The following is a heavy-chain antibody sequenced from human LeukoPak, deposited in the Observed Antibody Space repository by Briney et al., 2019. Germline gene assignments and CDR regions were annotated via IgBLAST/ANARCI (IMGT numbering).Heavy chain of an antibody. CDR1: GFTFDDYG. CDR2: ISTSSVYK. J-gene: IGHJ6*02. V-gene: IGHV3-21*01. D-gene: IGHD3-10*01. CDR3: ARDFFTMVRGAQAEYYGMDV. Sequence: GGPLRLSCAASGFTFDDYGMSWVRQAPGKGLEWVSSISTSSVYKHYADSVKGRFTISRDNSKNTLYLQMNSLRAEDTAVYYCARDFFTMVRGAQAEYYGMDVWGQGTTVTVSS.